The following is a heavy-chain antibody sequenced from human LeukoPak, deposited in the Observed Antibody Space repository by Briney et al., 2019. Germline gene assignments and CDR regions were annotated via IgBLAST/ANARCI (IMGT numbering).Heavy chain of an antibody. CDR1: GFTFSSYA. V-gene: IGHV3-30-3*01. J-gene: IGHJ6*02. Sequence: GRSLRLSCAASGFTFSSYAMHWVRQAPGKGLEWVGVISYDGSNKYYADSVKGRFTISRDNSKNTLYLQMNSLRAEDTAVYYCARDVYLELRYYYYGMDVWGQGTTVTVSS. CDR3: ARDVYLELRYYYYGMDV. CDR2: ISYDGSNK. D-gene: IGHD1-7*01.